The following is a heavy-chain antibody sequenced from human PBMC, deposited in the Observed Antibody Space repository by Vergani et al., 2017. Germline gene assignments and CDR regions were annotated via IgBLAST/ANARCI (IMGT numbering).Heavy chain of an antibody. V-gene: IGHV1-24*01. CDR3: ATGPDTSGLEGGKTTDY. CDR1: GYTLTELS. J-gene: IGHJ4*02. Sequence: QVQLVQSGAEVKKPGASVKVSCKVSGYTLTELSIYCVRQAPGKGREWMGGFDPEDGETIYAQKFLGRVTMTEDTSTDTAYMELSSLRSEDTTVCYCATGPDTSGLEGGKTTDYWGQGTLVTVSS. CDR2: FDPEDGET. D-gene: IGHD1/OR15-1a*01.